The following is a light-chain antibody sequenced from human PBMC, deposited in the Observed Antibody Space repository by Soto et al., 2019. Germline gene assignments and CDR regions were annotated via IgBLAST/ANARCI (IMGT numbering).Light chain of an antibody. CDR1: SSNIGAGYD. J-gene: IGLJ2*01. CDR3: QSYDSSLSGSKV. CDR2: GNK. Sequence: QAVVTQPPSVSGAPGQRVTISCTGSSSNIGAGYDVHWYQQLPGTAPKLLMYGNKNRPSGVPDRFSGSKSGTSASLAITGLQAEDEADYYCQSYDSSLSGSKVFGGGTKLTVL. V-gene: IGLV1-40*01.